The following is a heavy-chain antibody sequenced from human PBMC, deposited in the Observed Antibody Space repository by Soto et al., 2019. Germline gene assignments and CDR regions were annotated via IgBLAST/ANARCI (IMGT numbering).Heavy chain of an antibody. D-gene: IGHD5-18*01. J-gene: IGHJ5*02. V-gene: IGHV4-30-4*01. CDR3: ARGRGYSYGLDP. Sequence: LSLTCTVSGGSISSGDYYWSWIRQPPGKGLEWIGYIYYSGSTNYNPSLKSRVTISVDTSKNQFSLSLSSVTAADTAVYYCARGRGYSYGLDPWGQETLVTISS. CDR2: IYYSGST. CDR1: GGSISSGDYY.